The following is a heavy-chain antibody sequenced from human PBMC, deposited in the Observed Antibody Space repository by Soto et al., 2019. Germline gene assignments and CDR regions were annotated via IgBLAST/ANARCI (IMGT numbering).Heavy chain of an antibody. CDR1: GGSISSSNW. Sequence: QVQLQESGPGLVKPSGTLSLTCAVSGGSISSSNWWSWVRQPPGKGLEWIGEIYHGGSTEYNPSLNSLVTISVDKSKNQFSLKLTSVTAADTAVYYCAGARIALADTADFDCWGHGTLVTVSS. CDR3: AGARIALADTADFDC. D-gene: IGHD6-19*01. V-gene: IGHV4-4*02. CDR2: IYHGGST. J-gene: IGHJ4*01.